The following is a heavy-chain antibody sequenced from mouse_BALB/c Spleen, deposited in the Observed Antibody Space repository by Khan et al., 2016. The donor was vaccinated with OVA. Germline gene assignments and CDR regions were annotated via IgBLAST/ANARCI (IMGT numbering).Heavy chain of an antibody. CDR3: ARLYAMDY. CDR1: GFTFSRYA. V-gene: IGHV5-9-3*01. J-gene: IGHJ4*01. Sequence: EVQRVESGGGLVKPGGSLKLSCAASGFTFSRYAMSWVRQTPEQRLEWVATISSGGSYTYYPDSVKGRFTISRDNAKNTLYLQMSSLRSEDTAMYYCARLYAMDYWGQGTSVTVSS. CDR2: ISSGGSYT.